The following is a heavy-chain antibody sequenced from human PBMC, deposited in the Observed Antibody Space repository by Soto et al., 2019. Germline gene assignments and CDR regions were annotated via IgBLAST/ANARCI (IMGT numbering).Heavy chain of an antibody. Sequence: QVQLVQSGAEVKKPGASVKVSCKASGYTFTNNGINWVRQAAGQGLEWMGWMNPGTGETGYTGKFQGRLAMSRDNSITTAYMELTSLTSDDTAVYYCTRAGDSGAWISNWGQETLVTFSS. CDR3: TRAGDSGAWISN. CDR2: MNPGTGET. D-gene: IGHD7-27*01. CDR1: GYTFTNNG. V-gene: IGHV1-8*01. J-gene: IGHJ4*02.